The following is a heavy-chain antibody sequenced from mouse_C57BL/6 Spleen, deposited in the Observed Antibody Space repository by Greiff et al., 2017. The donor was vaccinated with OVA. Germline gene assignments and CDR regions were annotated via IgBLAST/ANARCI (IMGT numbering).Heavy chain of an antibody. Sequence: VQLQQPGAELVRPGTSVKLSCKASGYTFTSYWMHWVKQRPGQGLEWIGVIDPSDSYTNYNQKFKGKATLTVDTSSSTAYMQLSSLTSEDSAVYYCARQPSSGLDYWGQGTTLTVSS. J-gene: IGHJ2*01. D-gene: IGHD3-2*02. CDR2: IDPSDSYT. CDR1: GYTFTSYW. CDR3: ARQPSSGLDY. V-gene: IGHV1-59*01.